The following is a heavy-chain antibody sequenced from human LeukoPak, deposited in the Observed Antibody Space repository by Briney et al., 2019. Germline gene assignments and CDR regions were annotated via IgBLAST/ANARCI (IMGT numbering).Heavy chain of an antibody. Sequence: GESLRLSCAASGFTFSSYSMTWVRQAPGKGLEWVSGISGSGVIGTSTYYADSVKGRFTISRDNSKNTLYLQMNSLRAEDTAVYYCAKDHDIWPYCGMDVWGQGTTVAVSS. J-gene: IGHJ6*02. CDR1: GFTFSSYS. D-gene: IGHD3-9*01. CDR3: AKDHDIWPYCGMDV. V-gene: IGHV3-23*01. CDR2: ISGSGVIGTST.